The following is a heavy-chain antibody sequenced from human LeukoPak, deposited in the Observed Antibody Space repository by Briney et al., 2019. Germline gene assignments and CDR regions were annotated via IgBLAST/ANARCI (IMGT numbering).Heavy chain of an antibody. Sequence: GGSLRLSCAASGFTFSSYWMSWVRQAPGKGLEWVVNIKQDGSEKYYVDSVKGRFTISRDNAKNSLSLQMNSLRAEDTAVYYCASCTSSWYSHDYWGQGTLVTVSS. J-gene: IGHJ4*02. V-gene: IGHV3-7*03. CDR1: GFTFSSYW. D-gene: IGHD6-13*01. CDR2: IKQDGSEK. CDR3: ASCTSSWYSHDY.